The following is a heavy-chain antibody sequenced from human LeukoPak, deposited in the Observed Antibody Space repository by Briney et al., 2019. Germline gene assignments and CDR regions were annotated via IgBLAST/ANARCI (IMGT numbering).Heavy chain of an antibody. CDR3: ARGFTMRGSGWYGRRAVFDY. J-gene: IGHJ4*02. CDR2: IYYSGNT. V-gene: IGHV4-39*01. CDR1: GVSISSSNSY. Sequence: SETLSLTCTVSGVSISSSNSYWGWIRQPPGKGLEWIGSIYYSGNTYYNASLKSQVSISIDTSKNQFSLRLTSVTAADTAVYYCARGFTMRGSGWYGRRAVFDYWGQGTLVTVSS. D-gene: IGHD6-19*01.